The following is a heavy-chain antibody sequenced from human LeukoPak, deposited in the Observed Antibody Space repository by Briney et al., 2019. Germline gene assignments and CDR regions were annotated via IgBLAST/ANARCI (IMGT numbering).Heavy chain of an antibody. J-gene: IGHJ5*01. D-gene: IGHD1-1*01. V-gene: IGHV1-18*01. CDR2: ISAYIGNT. Sequence: VASVKVSCKASGYTFSNYGISWVRQAPGQGLEWMGWISAYIGNTNYAQKLQGRVTMTTDTSTSTAYMELRSLRSDDTAVYYCARDLLHGTGNWFDSWGQGTLVTVSS. CDR3: ARDLLHGTGNWFDS. CDR1: GYTFSNYG.